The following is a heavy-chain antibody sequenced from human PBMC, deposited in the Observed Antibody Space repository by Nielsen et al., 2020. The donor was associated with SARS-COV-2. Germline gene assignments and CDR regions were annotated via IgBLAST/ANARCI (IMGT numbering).Heavy chain of an antibody. CDR1: GFTFSSYS. J-gene: IGHJ6*02. Sequence: GGSLRLSCAASGFTFSSYSMNWVRQAPGKGLEWVSVIYSGGSTYYADSVKGRFTISRHNSKNTLYLQMNSLRAEDTAVYYCARGGCSSTSCYVHYYYGMDVWGQGTTVTVSS. V-gene: IGHV3-53*04. CDR3: ARGGCSSTSCYVHYYYGMDV. D-gene: IGHD2-2*01. CDR2: IYSGGST.